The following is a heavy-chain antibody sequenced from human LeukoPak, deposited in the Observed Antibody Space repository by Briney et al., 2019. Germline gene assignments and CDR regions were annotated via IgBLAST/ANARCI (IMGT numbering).Heavy chain of an antibody. D-gene: IGHD4-11*01. V-gene: IGHV4-59*01. CDR3: ARITVTTGYFDY. J-gene: IGHJ4*02. Sequence: SETLSLTCTVSGGSISSYYWSWIRQPPGKGLEWVGYIYYSGSTNYNPSLKSRVTISVDTSRNQFSLKLSSVTAADTAVYYCARITVTTGYFDYWGQGTLVTVSS. CDR1: GGSISSYY. CDR2: IYYSGST.